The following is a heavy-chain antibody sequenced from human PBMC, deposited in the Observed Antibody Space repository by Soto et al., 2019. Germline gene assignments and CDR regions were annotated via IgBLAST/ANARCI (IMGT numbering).Heavy chain of an antibody. Sequence: QVQLVESGGGLVKPGGSLRLSCAASGFTFSDYYMSWIRQAPGKGLEWVSYISSSGSTIYYADSVKGRFTISRDNAKNSLSLQKNSLRAEDTAVYYCARFTWELLEGAAYFDYCGQGTLVTVSS. D-gene: IGHD1-26*01. CDR2: ISSSGSTI. CDR1: GFTFSDYY. V-gene: IGHV3-11*01. J-gene: IGHJ4*02. CDR3: ARFTWELLEGAAYFDY.